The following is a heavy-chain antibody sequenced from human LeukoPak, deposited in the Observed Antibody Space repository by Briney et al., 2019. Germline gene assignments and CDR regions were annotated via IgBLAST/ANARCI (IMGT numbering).Heavy chain of an antibody. J-gene: IGHJ3*02. CDR3: ARDLGRGAFDI. V-gene: IGHV3-13*04. Sequence: GGSLRLSCAASGFTFSSYEMRWVRQAPGKGLEWVSAIGTAGDTYYPGSGKGRFTISRENAKNALYLQMNSLRAGDTAVYYCARDLGRGAFDIWGQGTMVTVSS. CDR1: GFTFSSYE. D-gene: IGHD1-26*01. CDR2: IGTAGDT.